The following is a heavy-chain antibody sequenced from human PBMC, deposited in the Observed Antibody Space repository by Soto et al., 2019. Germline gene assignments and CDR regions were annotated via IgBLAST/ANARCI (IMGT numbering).Heavy chain of an antibody. CDR2: INHVGGT. CDR1: EGYLVEFY. CDR3: VRVRYQMRSSVLVLDS. J-gene: IGHJ4*02. Sequence: SEPLSDPNSVFEGYLVEFYCPWIRQPTGKGLELIWEINHVGGTNYNPSLKSRVTMSVDTSQNQFSLRLISVTAADTAMYFCVRVRYQMRSSVLVLDSWGQGTPVPVSS. V-gene: IGHV4-34*01. D-gene: IGHD6-6*01.